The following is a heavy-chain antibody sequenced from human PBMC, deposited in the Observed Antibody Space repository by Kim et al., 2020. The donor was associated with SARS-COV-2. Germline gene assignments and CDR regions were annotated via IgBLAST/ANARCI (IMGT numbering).Heavy chain of an antibody. CDR3: ARPGGAFDI. Sequence: SETLSLTCTVSGGSISSSSYYWGWIRQPPGKGLEWIGSIYYSGSTYYNPSLKSRVTISVDTSKNQFSLKLSSVTAADTAVYYCARPGGAFDIWGQGTMVTVSS. CDR1: GGSISSSSYY. CDR2: IYYSGST. J-gene: IGHJ3*02. V-gene: IGHV4-39*01.